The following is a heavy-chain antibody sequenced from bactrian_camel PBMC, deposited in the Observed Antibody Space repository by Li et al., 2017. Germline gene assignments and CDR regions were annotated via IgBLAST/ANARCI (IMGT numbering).Heavy chain of an antibody. CDR1: GFTFSTYP. CDR3: IAWATMGAVGGFSFNF. J-gene: IGHJ4*01. V-gene: IGHV3S7*01. D-gene: IGHD4*01. Sequence: HVQLVESGGGLVQPGGSLRLSCVASGFTFSTYPMTWVRQTPGKGLEWVSSIHDDGRYTYYLESVKDRFTIARGNAKNMVYFQINSLKSDDTALYYCIAWATMGAVGGFSFNFWGQGTQVTVS. CDR2: IHDDGRYT.